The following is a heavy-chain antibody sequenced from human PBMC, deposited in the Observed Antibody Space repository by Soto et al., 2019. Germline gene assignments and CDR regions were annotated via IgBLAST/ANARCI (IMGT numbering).Heavy chain of an antibody. D-gene: IGHD2-15*01. J-gene: IGHJ4*02. V-gene: IGHV4-39*01. CDR1: GGTISSSSYY. CDR2: IYYSGST. Sequence: SETLSLTCTVSGGTISSSSYYWGWIRQPPGKGLEWIGCIYYSGSTYYNPSLKSRVTISVDTSKNQFSLKLRSVTAADTAVYYCAKRPPKYCSGCSCYGFDYWGQGTLVTVSS. CDR3: AKRPPKYCSGCSCYGFDY.